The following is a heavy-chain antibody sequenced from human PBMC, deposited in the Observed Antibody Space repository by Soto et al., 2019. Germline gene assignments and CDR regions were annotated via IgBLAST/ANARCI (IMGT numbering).Heavy chain of an antibody. CDR3: AKDHLETTVTTPSY. CDR1: GFTFSSYG. CDR2: ISYDGNNK. Sequence: QVQLVESGGGVVQPGRSLRLSCAASGFTFSSYGMHWVRQAPGKGLEWVAVISYDGNNKYYADSVKGRFTISRDNFKNTLYLLMDSLRAEDTAMYYCAKDHLETTVTTPSYWGQGTLVTVSS. J-gene: IGHJ4*02. D-gene: IGHD4-17*01. V-gene: IGHV3-30*18.